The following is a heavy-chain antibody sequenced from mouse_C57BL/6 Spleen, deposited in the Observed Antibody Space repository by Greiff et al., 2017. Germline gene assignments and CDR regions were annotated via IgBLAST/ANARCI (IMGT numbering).Heavy chain of an antibody. CDR3: ASLYGSSYPHYAMDY. D-gene: IGHD1-1*01. Sequence: DVKLVESGGDLVKPGGSLKLSCAASGFTFSSYGMSWVRQTPDKRLEWVATISRGGSYTYYPDSVKGRFTISRDNAKNTLYLQMSSLKSEDTAMYYCASLYGSSYPHYAMDYWGQGTSVTVSS. J-gene: IGHJ4*01. CDR2: ISRGGSYT. V-gene: IGHV5-6*02. CDR1: GFTFSSYG.